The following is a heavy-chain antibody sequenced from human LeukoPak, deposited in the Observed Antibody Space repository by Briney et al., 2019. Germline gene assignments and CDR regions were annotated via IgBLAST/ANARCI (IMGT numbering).Heavy chain of an antibody. Sequence: GGSLRLSCAASGFTVSRNYMSWVRQAAGKGLEWVSVIYSGGSTYYADSVKGRFTISRDNSKNTLYLQMNSLRAEDTAVYYCARDKAEYYYGSGSYYHDYWGQGTLVTVSS. J-gene: IGHJ4*02. CDR2: IYSGGST. V-gene: IGHV3-53*01. CDR3: ARDKAEYYYGSGSYYHDY. D-gene: IGHD3-10*01. CDR1: GFTVSRNY.